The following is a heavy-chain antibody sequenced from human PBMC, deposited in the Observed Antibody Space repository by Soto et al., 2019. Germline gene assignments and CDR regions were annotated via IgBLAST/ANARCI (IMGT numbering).Heavy chain of an antibody. J-gene: IGHJ5*02. Sequence: SETLSLTCTVSGASISGYYWSWIRKSAGKGLEWIGRIYATGTTDYNPSLESRVMMSVDTSKKQFSLRLRSVTAADTAVYYCVRDGTKTLRDWFDPWGQGISVTVSS. CDR3: VRDGTKTLRDWFDP. V-gene: IGHV4-4*07. CDR2: IYATGTT. D-gene: IGHD1-1*01. CDR1: GASISGYY.